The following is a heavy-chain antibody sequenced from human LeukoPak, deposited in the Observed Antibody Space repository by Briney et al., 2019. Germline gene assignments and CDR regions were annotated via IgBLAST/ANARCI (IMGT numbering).Heavy chain of an antibody. Sequence: GGSLRLSCAASGFTFSSYWMTWVRQAPGKGLEWMANIRDDGSDKYYVDSVKGRFTISRDNAQNTLLLQMDSLRVEDTAVYYCVRHTRRSPGNYWGQGTLVTVST. CDR1: GFTFSSYW. J-gene: IGHJ4*02. CDR2: IRDDGSDK. D-gene: IGHD1-26*01. V-gene: IGHV3-7*01. CDR3: VRHTRRSPGNY.